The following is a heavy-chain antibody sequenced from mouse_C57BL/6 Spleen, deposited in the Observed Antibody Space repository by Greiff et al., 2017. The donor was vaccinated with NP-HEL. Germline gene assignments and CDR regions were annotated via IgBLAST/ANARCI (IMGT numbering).Heavy chain of an antibody. Sequence: QVQLQQPGAELVKPGASVKLSCKASGYTFTSYWMHWVKQRPGQGLEWIGMIHPNSGSTNYNEKFKSKATLTVDKSSSTAYMQLSSLTSEDSAVYYCARLDYDYDFDYWGQGTTLTVSS. J-gene: IGHJ2*01. CDR2: IHPNSGST. V-gene: IGHV1-64*01. CDR1: GYTFTSYW. CDR3: ARLDYDYDFDY. D-gene: IGHD2-4*01.